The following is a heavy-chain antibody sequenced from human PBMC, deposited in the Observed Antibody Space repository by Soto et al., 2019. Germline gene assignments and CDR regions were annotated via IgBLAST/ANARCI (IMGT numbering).Heavy chain of an antibody. V-gene: IGHV3-48*02. CDR2: ISSSSTI. CDR1: GFTFSSYS. CDR3: ARDKARDYGGNDY. Sequence: TGGSLRLSCAASGFTFSSYSMNWVRQAPGKGLEWVSYISSSSTIYYADSVKGRFTISRDNAKNSLYLQMNSLRDEDTAVYDCARDKARDYGGNDYWGQGTLVTVPS. D-gene: IGHD4-17*01. J-gene: IGHJ4*02.